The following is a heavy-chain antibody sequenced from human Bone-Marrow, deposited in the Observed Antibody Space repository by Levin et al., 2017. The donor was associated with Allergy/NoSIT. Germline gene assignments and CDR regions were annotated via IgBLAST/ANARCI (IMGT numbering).Heavy chain of an antibody. CDR2: ISGSGEST. D-gene: IGHD6-19*01. V-gene: IGHV3-23*01. Sequence: GGSLRLSCTASGFSFSTSAMTWVRQVPGKGLEWVSSISGSGESTYYADSVQGRFPISRDNSNNTLYLQVHSLKRDDTAVYFCAKGLEQWLAELDFWGQGKMVTVSS. CDR1: GFSFSTSA. CDR3: AKGLEQWLAELDF. J-gene: IGHJ4*02.